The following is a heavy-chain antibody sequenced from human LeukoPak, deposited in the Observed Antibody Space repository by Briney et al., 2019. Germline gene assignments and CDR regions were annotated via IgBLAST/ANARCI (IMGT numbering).Heavy chain of an antibody. CDR3: ASWGYSYGPDAFDI. CDR1: GGSISSSSYY. CDR2: IHYSGST. J-gene: IGHJ3*02. Sequence: PSETLSLTCTVSGGSISSSSYYWGWIRQPPGTGLEWIGSIHYSGSTYYNPSLKSRVTISVDTSKNQFSLKLSSVTAADTAVYYCASWGYSYGPDAFDIWGQGTMVTVSS. D-gene: IGHD5-18*01. V-gene: IGHV4-39*01.